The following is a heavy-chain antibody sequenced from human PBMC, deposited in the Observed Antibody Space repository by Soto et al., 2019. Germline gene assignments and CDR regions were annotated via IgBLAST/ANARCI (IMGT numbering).Heavy chain of an antibody. CDR2: ISYDGNNK. D-gene: IGHD3-22*01. CDR3: AKDGPYDTTLGAFDI. V-gene: IGHV3-30*18. CDR1: GFTFSSYD. J-gene: IGHJ3*02. Sequence: QVQLVESGGGVVQPGRSLRLSCAASGFTFSSYDMHWVRQAPGKGLEWVAVISYDGNNKYYADSVKGRFTISRDNSKNTLYLQMNSLRAEDTAVYYCAKDGPYDTTLGAFDIWGQGTMVTVSS.